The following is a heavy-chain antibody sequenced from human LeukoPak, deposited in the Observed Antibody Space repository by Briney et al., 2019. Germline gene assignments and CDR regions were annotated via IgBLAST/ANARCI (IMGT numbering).Heavy chain of an antibody. V-gene: IGHV3-49*04. CDR2: IRSKVYGGTP. CDR3: TRDQTPYY. CDR1: GFTFGDYA. J-gene: IGHJ4*02. Sequence: GRSLRLSCTASGFTFGDYAMTWVRQAPGKGLEWVGFIRSKVYGGTPEYAASVKGRFTISRDDSKGIAYLQMNSLKTEDTAVYYCTRDQTPYYWGQGTLVTVSS.